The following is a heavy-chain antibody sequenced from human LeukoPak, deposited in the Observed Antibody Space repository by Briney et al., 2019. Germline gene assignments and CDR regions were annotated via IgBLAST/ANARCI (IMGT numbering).Heavy chain of an antibody. J-gene: IGHJ3*02. D-gene: IGHD3-22*01. CDR3: ARPQSWYDSSGYYTSDSAFDI. V-gene: IGHV5-51*01. Sequence: MLGESLKISCKGSGYSFTSYWIGWVRQMPGKGLEWMGIIYPGDSDTRYSPSFQGQVTISADKSISTAYLQWSSLKASDTAMYYCARPQSWYDSSGYYTSDSAFDIWGQGTMVTVSS. CDR2: IYPGDSDT. CDR1: GYSFTSYW.